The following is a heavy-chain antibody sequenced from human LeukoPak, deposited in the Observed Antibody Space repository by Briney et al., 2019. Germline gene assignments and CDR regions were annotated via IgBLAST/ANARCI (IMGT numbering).Heavy chain of an antibody. Sequence: KPSEPLSLTCPVSGGSISSSSHYWGWIRQPPGKGLEWIGSIYYSGSTYYNPSLKSRVTISVDTSKNQFSLKLSPVTAADTAVYYCVRSYCSTTSCYAVGAFDLWGQGTMVTVSS. CDR3: VRSYCSTTSCYAVGAFDL. CDR2: IYYSGST. D-gene: IGHD2-2*01. CDR1: GGSISSSSHY. V-gene: IGHV4-39*01. J-gene: IGHJ3*01.